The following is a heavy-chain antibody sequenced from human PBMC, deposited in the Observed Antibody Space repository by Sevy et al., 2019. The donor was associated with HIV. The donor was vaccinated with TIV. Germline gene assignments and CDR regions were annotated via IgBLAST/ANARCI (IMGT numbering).Heavy chain of an antibody. CDR3: AGVNFVSGGYYGSGSYLFPYYYYYYMDV. V-gene: IGHV3-74*01. D-gene: IGHD3-10*01. J-gene: IGHJ6*03. CDR2: INSDGSST. Sequence: GSLRLSCAASGFTFSSYWMHWVRQAPGKGLVWVSRINSDGSSTSYADSVKGRFTISRDNAKNTLYLQMNRLRAEDTAEYYWAGVNFVSGGYYGSGSYLFPYYYYYYMDVWGKGTTVTVSS. CDR1: GFTFSSYW.